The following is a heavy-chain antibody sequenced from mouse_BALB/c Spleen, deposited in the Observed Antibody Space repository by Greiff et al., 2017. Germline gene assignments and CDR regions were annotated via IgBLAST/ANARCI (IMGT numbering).Heavy chain of an antibody. D-gene: IGHD2-4*01. J-gene: IGHJ3*01. Sequence: EVMLVESGGGLVKPGGSLKLSCAASGFTFSSYAMSWVRQTPEKRLEWVATISSGGSYTYYPDSVKGRFTISRDNAKNTLYLQMSSLRSEDTAMYYCARVDYDVGFAYWGQGTLVTVSA. CDR1: GFTFSSYA. CDR3: ARVDYDVGFAY. V-gene: IGHV5-9-1*01. CDR2: ISSGGSYT.